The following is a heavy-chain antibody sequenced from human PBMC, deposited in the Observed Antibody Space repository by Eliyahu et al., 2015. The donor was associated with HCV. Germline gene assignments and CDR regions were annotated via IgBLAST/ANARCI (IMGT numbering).Heavy chain of an antibody. CDR3: ARLSWEKLGYCSSTSCYEGGENWFDP. CDR1: GGSISSSSYY. V-gene: IGHV4-39*01. J-gene: IGHJ5*02. CDR2: IYYSGST. Sequence: QLQLQESGPGLVKPSETLSLTCTVXGGSISSSSYYWGXIRQPPGKGLEWIGSIYYSGSTYYNPSLKSRVTISVDTSKNQFSLKLSSVTAADTAVYYCARLSWEKLGYCSSTSCYEGGENWFDPWGQGTLVTVSS. D-gene: IGHD2-2*01.